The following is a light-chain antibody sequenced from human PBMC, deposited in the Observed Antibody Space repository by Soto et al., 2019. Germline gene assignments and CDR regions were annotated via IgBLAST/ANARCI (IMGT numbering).Light chain of an antibody. J-gene: IGKJ3*01. CDR1: QGISSF. V-gene: IGKV1-9*01. CDR2: AAS. Sequence: IQLTQSPSSLSASVGDRVTITCRASQGISSFLAWYQQKPGKAPKLLIYAASTLQSGVPSRFSGSGSGTDFTLPISSLQPEDFATYFCQQLDDYPRTFGPGTKVYIK. CDR3: QQLDDYPRT.